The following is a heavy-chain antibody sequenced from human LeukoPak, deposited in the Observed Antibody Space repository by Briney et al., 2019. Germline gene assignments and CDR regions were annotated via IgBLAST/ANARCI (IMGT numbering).Heavy chain of an antibody. D-gene: IGHD6-6*01. V-gene: IGHV4-4*07. CDR1: GGSISSYY. Sequence: SETLSLTCTVSGGSISSYYWSWIRQPAGKGLEWIGRIYTSGSTNYNPSLKSRVTMSVDTSKNQFSLKLSSVTAEDTAVYYCAKEREYSRNFDYWGQGTLVTVSS. J-gene: IGHJ4*02. CDR3: AKEREYSRNFDY. CDR2: IYTSGST.